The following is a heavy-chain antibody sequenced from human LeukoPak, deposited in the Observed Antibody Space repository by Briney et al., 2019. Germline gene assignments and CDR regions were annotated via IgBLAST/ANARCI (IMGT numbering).Heavy chain of an antibody. Sequence: ASVKVSCKASGYTFTSYYMHWVRQAPGQGLEWMGWINPNSGGTNYAQKFQGRVTMTRDTSISTAYMELSRLRSDDTAVYYCARGSRLRYFDWLFNFDYWGQGTLVTVSS. CDR1: GYTFTSYY. V-gene: IGHV1-2*02. D-gene: IGHD3-9*01. CDR3: ARGSRLRYFDWLFNFDY. CDR2: INPNSGGT. J-gene: IGHJ4*02.